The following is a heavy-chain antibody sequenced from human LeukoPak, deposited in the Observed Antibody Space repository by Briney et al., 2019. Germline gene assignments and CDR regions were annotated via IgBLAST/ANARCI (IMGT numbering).Heavy chain of an antibody. D-gene: IGHD3-9*01. CDR1: GFIFSSYG. CDR2: ISFDGGYK. CDR3: ARDSGVDDWLLGSYYYSYYMDV. Sequence: PGRSLRLSCAASGFIFSSYGMHWVRQAPGKGLEWVAIISFDGGYKYYADSVKGRFTISRDNSKNTLYLQMNNLRGEDTAVYYCARDSGVDDWLLGSYYYSYYMDVWGQGTTVTVSS. V-gene: IGHV3-30*03. J-gene: IGHJ6*03.